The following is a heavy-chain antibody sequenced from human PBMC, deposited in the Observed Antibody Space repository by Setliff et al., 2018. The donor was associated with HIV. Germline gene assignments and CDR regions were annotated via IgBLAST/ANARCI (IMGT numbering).Heavy chain of an antibody. D-gene: IGHD2-2*01. Sequence: GGSLRLSCSASGFTFSSYVMHWVRQAPGKGLEYVSAISSNGGSTYYADSVKGRFTISRDNSKNTLYFQMSSLRVEDTAVYYCVKAVIVVIPAAIFDYWGQGTLVTVSS. V-gene: IGHV3-64*05. CDR1: GFTFSSYV. J-gene: IGHJ4*02. CDR3: VKAVIVVIPAAIFDY. CDR2: ISSNGGST.